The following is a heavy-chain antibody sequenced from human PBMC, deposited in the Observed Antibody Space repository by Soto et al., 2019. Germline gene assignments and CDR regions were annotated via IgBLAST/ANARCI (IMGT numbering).Heavy chain of an antibody. V-gene: IGHV4-59*01. CDR2: IFHSGNA. CDR3: ARAHAPTLPFDY. D-gene: IGHD2-15*01. J-gene: IGHJ4*01. Sequence: SETLSLTCTVSGGSMRNIYWSWIRQSPGKRLEWLGFIFHSGNAKYNPSLKSRVTISIDTSKNQFSLSLDSVTAADTAIYFCARAHAPTLPFDYWGQGALVTVSS. CDR1: GGSMRNIY.